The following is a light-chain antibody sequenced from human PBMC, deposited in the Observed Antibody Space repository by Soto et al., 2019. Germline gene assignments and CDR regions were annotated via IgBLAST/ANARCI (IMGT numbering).Light chain of an antibody. CDR2: ENN. V-gene: IGLV1-40*01. Sequence: QAVVTQPPSVSAAPGQRVTISCTGSSSNIGAGYEAHWYQQVPGTAPKLLIYENNNRPSGVPDRFSGSKSGISASLAITGLQAEDEAEYYCQSYDSSLSGYVFGTGTKLTVL. J-gene: IGLJ1*01. CDR1: SSNIGAGYE. CDR3: QSYDSSLSGYV.